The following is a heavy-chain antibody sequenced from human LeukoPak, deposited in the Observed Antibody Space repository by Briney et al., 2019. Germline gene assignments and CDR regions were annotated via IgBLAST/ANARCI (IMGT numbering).Heavy chain of an antibody. CDR3: ARVQPHYYDSSGYPPDY. CDR1: GFTFSDYY. J-gene: IGHJ4*02. D-gene: IGHD3-22*01. CDR2: ISSSGSTI. Sequence: GGSLRLSCAASGFTFSDYYMSWIRQAPGKGLEWVSYISSSGSTIYYADSVKGRFTISRDNAKNSLYLQMNSLRAEDTAVYYCARVQPHYYDSSGYPPDYWGQGSLVTVSS. V-gene: IGHV3-11*01.